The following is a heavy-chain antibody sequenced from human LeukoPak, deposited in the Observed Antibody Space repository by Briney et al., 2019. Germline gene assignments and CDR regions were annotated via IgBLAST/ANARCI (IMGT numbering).Heavy chain of an antibody. J-gene: IGHJ3*02. CDR3: ARSDTSSGWSGDAFDI. Sequence: GASVKVSCKASGYTFTSYYMHWVRQAPGQGLEWMGIINPSGGSTSYAQKFQGRVTVTRDMSTSTVYMELSSLRSEDTAVYYCARSDTSSGWSGDAFDIWGQGTMVTVSS. CDR1: GYTFTSYY. D-gene: IGHD6-19*01. CDR2: INPSGGST. V-gene: IGHV1-46*01.